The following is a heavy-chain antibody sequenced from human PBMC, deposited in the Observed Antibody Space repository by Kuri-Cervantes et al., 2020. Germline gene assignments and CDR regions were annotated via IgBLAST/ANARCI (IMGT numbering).Heavy chain of an antibody. V-gene: IGHV3-74*01. Sequence: GESLKISCAASGFTFSSYWMHWVRQAPGKGLVWVSRINSDGSSTSYADSVKGRFTISRDNAKNSLYLQMNSLRDEDTAVYYCARDWSTVGGMDVWGQGTTVTVSS. J-gene: IGHJ6*02. CDR3: ARDWSTVGGMDV. CDR1: GFTFSSYW. CDR2: INSDGSST. D-gene: IGHD4-23*01.